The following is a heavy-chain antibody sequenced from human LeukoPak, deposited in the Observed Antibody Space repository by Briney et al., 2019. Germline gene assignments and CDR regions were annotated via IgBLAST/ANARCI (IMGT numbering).Heavy chain of an antibody. J-gene: IGHJ4*01. CDR3: SSPGIAAAGPFDY. V-gene: IGHV1-2*02. CDR2: INPNSGGT. D-gene: IGHD6-13*01. CDR1: GYTFTGYY. Sequence: ASVKVSCKASGYTFTGYYMHWVRQAPGQGLEWMGWINPNSGGTNYAQKFQGRVTMTRDTSISTAYMELSRLRSDDTAVYYCSSPGIAAAGPFDYWGQGNLVTVSS.